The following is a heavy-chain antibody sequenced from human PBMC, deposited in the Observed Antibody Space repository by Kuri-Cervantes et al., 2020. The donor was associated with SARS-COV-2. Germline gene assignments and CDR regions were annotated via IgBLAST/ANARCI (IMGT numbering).Heavy chain of an antibody. CDR2: IYSGGST. V-gene: IGHV3-66*02. D-gene: IGHD2-15*01. J-gene: IGHJ6*03. CDR3: ARGTYCSGGSCYWANYYMDV. CDR1: GFTVSSNY. Sequence: GGSLRLSCAASGFTVSSNYMSWVRQAPGKGLEWVSVIYSGGSTYYADSVKGRFTISRDNSKNTLYLQMNSLRAEDTAVYYCARGTYCSGGSCYWANYYMDVWGKGTTVTVSS.